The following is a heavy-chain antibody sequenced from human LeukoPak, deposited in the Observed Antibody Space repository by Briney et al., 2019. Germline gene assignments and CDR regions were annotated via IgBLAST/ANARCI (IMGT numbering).Heavy chain of an antibody. CDR2: IYYSGST. CDR1: GGSISSYY. Sequence: SETLSLTCTVSGGSISSYYWSWIRQPPGKGLNGIGYIYYSGSTNYNPSLKSRVTISVDTSKNQFSLKLSSVTAADTAVYYCASDYDSSGSLDYWGQGTLVTVSS. D-gene: IGHD3-22*01. V-gene: IGHV4-59*12. CDR3: ASDYDSSGSLDY. J-gene: IGHJ4*02.